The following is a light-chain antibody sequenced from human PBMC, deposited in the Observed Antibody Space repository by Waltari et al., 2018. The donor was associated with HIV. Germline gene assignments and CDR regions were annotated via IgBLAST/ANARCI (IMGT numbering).Light chain of an antibody. J-gene: IGLJ1*01. V-gene: IGLV2-11*01. CDR1: SSDGGGYNY. Sequence: QSALTQPRSVSGSTGQSVTISCTGTSSDGGGYNYVSWYQQHPGKAPRLMIYDVNSRPSGVPVRFSGSKSGNTASLTISGLQAEDEADYYCCSYAGSYTYVFGTGTEVTVL. CDR3: CSYAGSYTYV. CDR2: DVN.